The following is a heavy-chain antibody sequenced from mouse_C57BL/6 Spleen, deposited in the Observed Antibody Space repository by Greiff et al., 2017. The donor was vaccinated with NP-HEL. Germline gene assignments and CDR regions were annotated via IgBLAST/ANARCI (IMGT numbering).Heavy chain of an antibody. V-gene: IGHV3-6*01. Sequence: EVQLQESGPGLVKPSQSLSLTCSVTGYSITSGYYWNWIRQFPGNKLEWMGYISYDGSNNYNPSLKNRISITRDTSKNQFFLKLNSVTTEDTATYYCALSRIYYYGSSPWFAYWGQGTLVTVSA. D-gene: IGHD1-1*01. CDR2: ISYDGSN. J-gene: IGHJ3*01. CDR1: GYSITSGYY. CDR3: ALSRIYYYGSSPWFAY.